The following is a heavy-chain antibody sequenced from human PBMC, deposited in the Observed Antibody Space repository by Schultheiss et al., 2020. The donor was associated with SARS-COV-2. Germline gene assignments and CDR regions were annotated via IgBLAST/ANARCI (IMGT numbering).Heavy chain of an antibody. CDR2: INPNSGGT. CDR1: GYTFTSYY. V-gene: IGHV1-2*06. CDR3: ARDAERGAALFPDALVS. D-gene: IGHD1-26*01. Sequence: ASVKVSCKASGYTFTSYYMHWVRQAPGQGLEWMGRINPNSGGTNYAQKFQGRVTMTRDTSISTAYMELSSLRLEDTALYYCARDAERGAALFPDALVSWGQGTMVTVSS. J-gene: IGHJ3*02.